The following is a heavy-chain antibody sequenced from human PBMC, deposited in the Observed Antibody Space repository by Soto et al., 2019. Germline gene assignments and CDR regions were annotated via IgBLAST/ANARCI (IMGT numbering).Heavy chain of an antibody. CDR2: LYTNGST. V-gene: IGHV4-4*07. J-gene: IGHJ5*02. CDR1: GGSSSSYH. Sequence: PSETLSLTCTVSGGSSSSYHWSWIRQPAGKGLEWIGRLYTNGSTNYNPSLKSRVTMSVDTSKNQFSLKVSSVTAADTAVYYCAREGVAATGTWWFDPWGQGTLVTSPQ. D-gene: IGHD6-13*01. CDR3: AREGVAATGTWWFDP.